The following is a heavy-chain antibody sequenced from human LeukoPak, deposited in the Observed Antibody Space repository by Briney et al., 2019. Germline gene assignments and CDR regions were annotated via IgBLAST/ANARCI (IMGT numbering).Heavy chain of an antibody. D-gene: IGHD2-2*01. V-gene: IGHV3-74*01. CDR3: AREGPYCSSTSCYYYYGMDV. CDR1: GFTFSSYW. CDR2: INSDGSST. Sequence: GGSLRLSCAASGFTFSSYWMHWVRQAPGKGLVWVSRINSDGSSTSYADSVKGRFTISRDNAKNTLYLQKNSLRAEDTAVYYCAREGPYCSSTSCYYYYGMDVWGQGTTVTVSS. J-gene: IGHJ6*02.